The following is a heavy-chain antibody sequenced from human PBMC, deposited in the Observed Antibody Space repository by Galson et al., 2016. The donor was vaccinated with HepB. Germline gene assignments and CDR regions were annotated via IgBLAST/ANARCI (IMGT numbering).Heavy chain of an antibody. CDR3: ARRGSDAFDI. V-gene: IGHV3-23*01. J-gene: IGHJ3*02. Sequence: SLRLSCAASRLTFSSYALSWVRQAPGKGLEWVSGISGSGGSTSYADSVKGRFTISRDNAKNSLFLQMNSLRAEDTAVYYCARRGSDAFDIWGQGTMVTVSS. CDR1: RLTFSSYA. CDR2: ISGSGGST.